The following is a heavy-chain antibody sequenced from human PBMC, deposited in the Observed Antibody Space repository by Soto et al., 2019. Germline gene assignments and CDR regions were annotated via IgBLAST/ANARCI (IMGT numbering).Heavy chain of an antibody. Sequence: EVQLVESGGCLVQPGRSLRLSCAASGFTFDDYAMHWVRPAPGKGLEWVSGISWNSGSIGYADSVKGRFTISRDNAKNSLYLQMNSLRAEDTALYYCASRGLSGYDYDDAFDIWGQGTMVTVSS. D-gene: IGHD5-12*01. J-gene: IGHJ3*02. V-gene: IGHV3-9*01. CDR2: ISWNSGSI. CDR1: GFTFDDYA. CDR3: ASRGLSGYDYDDAFDI.